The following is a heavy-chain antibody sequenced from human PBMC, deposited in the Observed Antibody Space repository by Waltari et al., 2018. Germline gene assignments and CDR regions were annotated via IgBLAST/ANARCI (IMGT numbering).Heavy chain of an antibody. D-gene: IGHD1-26*01. Sequence: QIQMVQSGPEVKKPGTSVKVSCKASGFSFSNSAVQWVRKARGQRLEWIGGVVVANGNTNYAQKFQERITIARDTSTRTAYMELSSLTSEDTAIYYCVAAGISGSYYAFDYWAQGALVTVSS. CDR2: VVVANGNT. V-gene: IGHV1-58*01. CDR3: VAAGISGSYYAFDY. J-gene: IGHJ4*02. CDR1: GFSFSNSA.